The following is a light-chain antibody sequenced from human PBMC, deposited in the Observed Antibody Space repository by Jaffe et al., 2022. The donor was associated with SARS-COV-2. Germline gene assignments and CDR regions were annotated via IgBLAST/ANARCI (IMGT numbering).Light chain of an antibody. V-gene: IGLV4-60*03. Sequence: QPVVTQSSSASASLGSSVKLTCTLSSGHSSYIIAWHQQQPGKAPRYLMKLEGSGSYNKGSGLPDRFSGSSSGADRYLTISNLQSEDEADYYCETWDTNTRVFGGGTKLTVL. CDR2: LEGSGSY. J-gene: IGLJ3*02. CDR3: ETWDTNTRV. CDR1: SGHSSYI.